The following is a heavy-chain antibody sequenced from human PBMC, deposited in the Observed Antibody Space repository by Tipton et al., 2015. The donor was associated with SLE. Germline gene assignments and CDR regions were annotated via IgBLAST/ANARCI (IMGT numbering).Heavy chain of an antibody. V-gene: IGHV3-53*01. CDR3: ASHVDIVATTHFDL. D-gene: IGHD5-12*01. CDR2: IYSGGST. J-gene: IGHJ2*01. Sequence: GSLRLSCAASGFTVSSNYMSWVRQAPGKGLEWVSVIYSGGSTYYADSVKGRFTISRHNSKNTLYLQMNSLRAEDTALYYCASHVDIVATTHFDLWGRGTLVTVSS. CDR1: GFTVSSNY.